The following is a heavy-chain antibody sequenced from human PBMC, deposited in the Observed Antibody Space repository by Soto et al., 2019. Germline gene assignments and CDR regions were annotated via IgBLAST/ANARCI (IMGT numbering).Heavy chain of an antibody. V-gene: IGHV3-7*01. CDR3: ARDYGRGAAGSDY. J-gene: IGHJ4*02. Sequence: EVHLVESGGGLVQPGESLRLSCIASGFTFSSHWMSWVRQAAGKGLEWVANISPDGSDKHYVDSVKGRFTISRDNAKNSLYLQMNSLRDEDTALYHCARDYGRGAAGSDYWGQGTLVTVSS. D-gene: IGHD6-13*01. CDR1: GFTFSSHW. CDR2: ISPDGSDK.